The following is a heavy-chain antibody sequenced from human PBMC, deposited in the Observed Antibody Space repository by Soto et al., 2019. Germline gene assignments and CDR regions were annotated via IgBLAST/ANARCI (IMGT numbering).Heavy chain of an antibody. CDR3: ARRSRTNYYYYGMDV. V-gene: IGHV5-51*01. CDR1: EYSFTSYW. J-gene: IGHJ6*02. CDR2: IYPGDSDT. Sequence: GESLKISCKGSEYSFTSYWIGWVRQMPGKGLEWMGIIYPGDSDTRYSPSFQGQVTISADKSISTAYLQWSSLKASDTAMYYCARRSRTNYYYYGMDVWGQGTTVTVSS.